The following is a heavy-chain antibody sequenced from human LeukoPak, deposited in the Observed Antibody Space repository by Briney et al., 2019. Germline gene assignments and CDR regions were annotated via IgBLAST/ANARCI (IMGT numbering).Heavy chain of an antibody. V-gene: IGHV1-8*01. D-gene: IGHD5-18*01. CDR1: GYTFTSYD. CDR2: MSPNSGNT. J-gene: IGHJ3*01. CDR3: ARVGGYSYGMSQAY. Sequence: ASVKVSCKASGYTFTSYDINWVRQATGQGLEWMGWMSPNSGNTGYAQKFQGRVTMTRNTSISTAYMELSSLRSEDTAVYYCARVGGYSYGMSQAYWGQGTMVTVSS.